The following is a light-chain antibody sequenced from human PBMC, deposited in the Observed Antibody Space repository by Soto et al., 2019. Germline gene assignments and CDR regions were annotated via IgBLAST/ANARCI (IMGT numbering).Light chain of an antibody. CDR1: SSDVGGYNY. V-gene: IGLV2-8*01. Sequence: QSALTQPPSASGSPGQSVTISCTGTSSDVGGYNYVSWYQQHPGKAPKLMIYEVSKQPSGVPDRFSGSKSGNTASLTVSGLQAEDEADYYCSSYAGSNNLYVFGTGTKVTVL. CDR2: EVS. J-gene: IGLJ1*01. CDR3: SSYAGSNNLYV.